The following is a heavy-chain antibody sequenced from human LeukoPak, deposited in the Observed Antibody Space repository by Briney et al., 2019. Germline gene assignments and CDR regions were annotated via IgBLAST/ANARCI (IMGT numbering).Heavy chain of an antibody. J-gene: IGHJ5*02. Sequence: PSETLSLTCAVYGGSFSGYHWSWIRQPQGKGLEWIGEINHSGSTNYNTSLKSRVTISVDTSKNQFSLKLSSVTAADTAVYYCARDDAHYDFFEYDRRGWFDPWGQGTLVIVSS. CDR3: ARDDAHYDFFEYDRRGWFDP. D-gene: IGHD3-3*01. CDR2: INHSGST. V-gene: IGHV4-34*01. CDR1: GGSFSGYH.